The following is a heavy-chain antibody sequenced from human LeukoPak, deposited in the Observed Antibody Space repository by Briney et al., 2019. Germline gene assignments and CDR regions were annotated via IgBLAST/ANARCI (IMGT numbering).Heavy chain of an antibody. CDR1: GGSFSGYY. V-gene: IGHV4-34*01. CDR3: ARGEVYYFDSSGFHQPPD. D-gene: IGHD3-22*01. Sequence: SETLSLTCVVYGGSFSGYYWSWIRQPPGKGLEWIGEINHSGSTNYIPSLKGRVTISVDTSKNQFSLRLRSVTAADTAVYYCARGEVYYFDSSGFHQPPDWGQGTLVIVSS. J-gene: IGHJ4*02. CDR2: INHSGST.